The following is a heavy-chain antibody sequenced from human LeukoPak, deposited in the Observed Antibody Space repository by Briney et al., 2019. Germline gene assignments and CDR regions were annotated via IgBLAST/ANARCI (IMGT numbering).Heavy chain of an antibody. CDR1: GYTLTELS. CDR2: FDPEDGET. CDR3: ATAPRYGSGTELDY. V-gene: IGHV1-24*01. D-gene: IGHD3-10*01. J-gene: IGHJ4*02. Sequence: GASVKVSCKVSGYTLTELSMHWVRQAPGKGLEWMGGFDPEDGETIYAQKFQGRVTMTEDTSTDTAYMELSSLRSEDTAVYYCATAPRYGSGTELDYWGQGTLVTVSS.